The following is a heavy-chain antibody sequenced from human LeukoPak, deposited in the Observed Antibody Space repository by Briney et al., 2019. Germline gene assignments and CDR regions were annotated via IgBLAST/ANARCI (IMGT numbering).Heavy chain of an antibody. V-gene: IGHV4-4*09. D-gene: IGHD3-3*01. CDR2: IYTSGST. CDR3: ARHSDFWSGYYQDY. Sequence: SETLSLTCTVSGGSISSYYWSWIRQPPGKGLEWIGYIYTSGSTNYNPSLKSRVTISVDTSENQFSLKLSSVTAADTAVYYCARHSDFWSGYYQDYWGQGTLVTVSS. J-gene: IGHJ4*02. CDR1: GGSISSYY.